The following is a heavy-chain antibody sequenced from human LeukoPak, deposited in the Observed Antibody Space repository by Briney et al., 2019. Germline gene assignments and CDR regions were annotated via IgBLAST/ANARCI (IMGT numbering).Heavy chain of an antibody. Sequence: GGSLRLSCAASGFTFDDYGMSWVRQGPGKGLEWVSGISWNSGSIAYADSVKGRFTISRDNAKNSLSLQMNSLRAEDTALYYCTKEPYGSGRTNLFDYWGQGTLVTVSS. CDR2: ISWNSGSI. CDR1: GFTFDDYG. J-gene: IGHJ4*02. V-gene: IGHV3-9*01. D-gene: IGHD3-10*01. CDR3: TKEPYGSGRTNLFDY.